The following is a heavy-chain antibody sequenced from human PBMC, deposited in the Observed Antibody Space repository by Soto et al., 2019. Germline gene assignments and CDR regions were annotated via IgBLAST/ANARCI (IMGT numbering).Heavy chain of an antibody. J-gene: IGHJ4*02. V-gene: IGHV4-31*03. CDR3: ARAEYTSSSQVGFFDY. CDR1: GGSISSGGYY. CDR2: IYYSGST. Sequence: SETLSLTCTVSGGSISSGGYYWSWIRRHPGKGLEWIGYIYYSGSTYYNPSLKSRVTISVDTSKNQFSLKLSSVTAADTAVYYCARAEYTSSSQVGFFDYWGQGTLVTVS. D-gene: IGHD6-6*01.